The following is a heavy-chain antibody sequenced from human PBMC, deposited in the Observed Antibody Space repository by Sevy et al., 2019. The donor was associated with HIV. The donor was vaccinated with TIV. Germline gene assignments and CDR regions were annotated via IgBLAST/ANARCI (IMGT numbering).Heavy chain of an antibody. CDR3: ARMYCTNGVCFFDY. CDR1: GYTFTGYY. V-gene: IGHV1-2*02. CDR2: INPNSGGT. Sequence: ASVKVSCKAPGYTFTGYYMHWVRQAPGQGLEWMGWINPNSGGTNYAQKFQGRVTMTRDTSISTAYMELSRLRSDDTAVYYCARMYCTNGVCFFDYWGQGTLVTVSS. J-gene: IGHJ4*02. D-gene: IGHD2-8*01.